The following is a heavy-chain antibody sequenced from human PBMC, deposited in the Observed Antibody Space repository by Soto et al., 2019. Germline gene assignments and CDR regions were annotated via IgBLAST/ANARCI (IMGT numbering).Heavy chain of an antibody. CDR2: IIPIFGTA. Sequence: ASLKVSCKASGGTFSSYAISWVRQAPGQGLEWMGGIIPIFGTANYAQKFQGRVTMTTDTSTSTAYMELRSLRSDDTAVYYCASVDWNWFDPWGQGTLGTVSS. CDR1: GGTFSSYA. V-gene: IGHV1-69*05. D-gene: IGHD2-21*01. J-gene: IGHJ5*02. CDR3: ASVDWNWFDP.